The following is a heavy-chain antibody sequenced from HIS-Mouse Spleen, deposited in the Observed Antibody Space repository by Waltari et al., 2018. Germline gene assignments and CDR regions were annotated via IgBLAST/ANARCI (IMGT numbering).Heavy chain of an antibody. CDR1: AGSSSSSSYY. Sequence: QLQLQESGPGLVKPSETLSLTCPVSAGSSSSSSYYWVWIRQPPGRGLEWIGSSYYSGSTYYNPSFKSRVTISVDTSKNQFSLKLSSVTAADTAVYYCARDWGSRYGAFDIWGQGTMVTVSS. V-gene: IGHV4-39*07. CDR3: ARDWGSRYGAFDI. D-gene: IGHD3-16*01. J-gene: IGHJ3*02. CDR2: SYYSGST.